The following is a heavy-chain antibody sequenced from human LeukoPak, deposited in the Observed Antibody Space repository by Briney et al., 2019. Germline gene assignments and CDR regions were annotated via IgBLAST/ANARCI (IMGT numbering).Heavy chain of an antibody. J-gene: IGHJ4*02. CDR2: ILYDGSKK. D-gene: IGHD1-26*01. CDR1: GFTFSSYA. CDR3: AREVSGSYFDH. Sequence: GGSLRLSCTASGFTFSSYAMHWVRQAPGKGLEWVAVILYDGSKKYYGDSVKGRLTISRDNSKNTLYLQMSSLRAEDTAVYYCAREVSGSYFDHWGQGTLVTVSS. V-gene: IGHV3-30*04.